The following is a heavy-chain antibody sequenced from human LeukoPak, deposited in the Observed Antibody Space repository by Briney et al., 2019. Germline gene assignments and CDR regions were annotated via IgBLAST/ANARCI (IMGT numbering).Heavy chain of an antibody. D-gene: IGHD1-26*01. CDR2: ISNSGVNT. CDR3: AKTMGAIDHDY. CDR1: GFTFSSYG. Sequence: GGSLRLSCAASGFTFSSYGMHWVRQAPGKGLEWVSTISNSGVNTYYADSVKGRFTISRDNSKNTLYLQMNSLRAEDTAVYFCAKTMGAIDHDYWGQGTLVTVSS. J-gene: IGHJ4*02. V-gene: IGHV3-23*01.